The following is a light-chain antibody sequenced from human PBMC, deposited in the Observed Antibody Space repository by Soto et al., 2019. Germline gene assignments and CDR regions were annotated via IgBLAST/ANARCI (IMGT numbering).Light chain of an antibody. V-gene: IGLV7-46*01. CDR1: TGAVTSGHY. Sequence: QAVVTQEPSLTVSPGGTVTLTCGSSTGAVTSGHYPYWFQQKPGQAPRTQIYDTSNKHSWTPARFSGSLLGGKAALTLSGAQPEDEAEYYCLLSYSGARVFGGGTQLTVL. CDR3: LLSYSGARV. J-gene: IGLJ3*02. CDR2: DTS.